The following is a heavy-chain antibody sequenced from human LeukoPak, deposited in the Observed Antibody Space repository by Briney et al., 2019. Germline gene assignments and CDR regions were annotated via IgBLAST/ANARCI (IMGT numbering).Heavy chain of an antibody. CDR1: GGSISSYY. V-gene: IGHV4-4*07. CDR2: IYTSGST. D-gene: IGHD6-13*01. Sequence: PSETLSLTCTVSGGSISSYYWSWIRQPAGKGLEWIGRIYTSGSTNYNPSLKSRVTMSVDTSKNQFSLKLSSVTAADTAVYYCARGYSSSWSRYYFDYWGRGTLVTVSS. J-gene: IGHJ4*02. CDR3: ARGYSSSWSRYYFDY.